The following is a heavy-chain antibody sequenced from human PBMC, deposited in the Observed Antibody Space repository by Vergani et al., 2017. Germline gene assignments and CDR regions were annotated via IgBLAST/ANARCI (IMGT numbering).Heavy chain of an antibody. V-gene: IGHV3-21*01. CDR2: ISSSSSYI. J-gene: IGHJ4*02. CDR1: GFTFSSYS. CDR3: ARVDYGDKSLDY. Sequence: EVQLVESGGGLVKPGGSLRLSCAASGFTFSSYSMNWVRQAPGKGLEWVSSISSSSSYIYYADSVKGRFTISRDNAKNSLYLQMNSLRAEDTAVYYCARVDYGDKSLDYWGQGTLVTVSS. D-gene: IGHD4-17*01.